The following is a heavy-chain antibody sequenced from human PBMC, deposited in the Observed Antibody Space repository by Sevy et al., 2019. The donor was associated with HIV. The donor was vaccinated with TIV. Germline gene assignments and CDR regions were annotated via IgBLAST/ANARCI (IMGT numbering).Heavy chain of an antibody. CDR3: ARDHVKDGDLGDYYHYAMDV. J-gene: IGHJ6*02. Sequence: GGSLRLSCAASGFTFSDYYMSWIRQAPGKGLEWVSYISGSDTTIYYADSVKGRFSISRDNAKNSLYLQMHSLRAEDTAVYYCARDHVKDGDLGDYYHYAMDVWGQGTTVTVSS. D-gene: IGHD4-17*01. CDR1: GFTFSDYY. V-gene: IGHV3-11*01. CDR2: ISGSDTTI.